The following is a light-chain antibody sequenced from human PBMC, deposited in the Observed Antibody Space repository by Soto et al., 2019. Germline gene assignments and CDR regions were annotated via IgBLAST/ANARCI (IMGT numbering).Light chain of an antibody. Sequence: EIVLTQSPGTLSLSPGERATLSCRASQSVSSNYLAWYQQRPGQAPRVLIYGASSRATGIPDTFSGSGSGTDFTLTISRLEPEDFAVYYCQPYGSSPGTFGQGTKVEIK. CDR3: QPYGSSPGT. J-gene: IGKJ1*01. V-gene: IGKV3-20*01. CDR1: QSVSSNY. CDR2: GAS.